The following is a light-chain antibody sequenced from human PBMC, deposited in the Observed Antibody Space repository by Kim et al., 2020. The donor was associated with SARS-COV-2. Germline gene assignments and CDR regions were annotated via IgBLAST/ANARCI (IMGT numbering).Light chain of an antibody. V-gene: IGKV1-39*01. Sequence: VGKGVPISGRTSRGISRYLMGCEQKPGNAPKLLFYADSIWKGGAPSRFRGSGAGTDFTPTISILKPEDFATYSGQQSYSTPTWRFGQGTKVYIK. CDR2: ADS. CDR1: RGISRY. J-gene: IGKJ1*01. CDR3: QQSYSTPTWR.